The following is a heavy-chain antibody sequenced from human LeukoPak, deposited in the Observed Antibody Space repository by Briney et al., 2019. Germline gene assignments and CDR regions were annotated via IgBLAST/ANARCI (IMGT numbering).Heavy chain of an antibody. D-gene: IGHD3-10*01. CDR1: GYTLTELS. V-gene: IGHV1-24*01. CDR2: FDPEDGET. CDR3: ATGPYGSGSYASPYGY. Sequence: ASVKVSCKVSGYTLTELSMHWVRQAPGKGLEWMGGFDPEDGETIYAQKFQGRVTMTEDTSTDTAYMELSSLRSEDTAVYYCATGPYGSGSYASPYGYWGQGTLVTVSS. J-gene: IGHJ4*02.